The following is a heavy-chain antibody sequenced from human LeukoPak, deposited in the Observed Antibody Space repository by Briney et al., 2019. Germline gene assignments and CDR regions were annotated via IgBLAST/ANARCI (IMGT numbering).Heavy chain of an antibody. J-gene: IGHJ3*02. V-gene: IGHV5-51*01. CDR1: GYSFTTYW. CDR2: IYPGDSDT. CDR3: ATHLGHSSGWFLRGFDI. Sequence: GESLKISCKGSGYSFTTYWIGWVRQMPGKGLEWMGLIYPGDSDTRYSPSFQGQVTISAHKSISTAYLQWSSLKASDTAMYYCATHLGHSSGWFLRGFDIWGQGTMVTVSS. D-gene: IGHD6-19*01.